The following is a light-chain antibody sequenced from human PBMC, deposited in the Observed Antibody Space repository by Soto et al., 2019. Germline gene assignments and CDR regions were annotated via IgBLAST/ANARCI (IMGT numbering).Light chain of an antibody. CDR3: SSYARSSNG. V-gene: IGLV2-8*01. J-gene: IGLJ1*01. Sequence: QSALTQPPSASGPPGQSVAISCTRTRIDVGGYNYVSWYQQHPGKAPKLMVYEVNKRPSGVPDRFSGSKSGNTASLTFSGLQVEDEADYYGSSYARSSNGFGTGSKVTV. CDR1: RIDVGGYNY. CDR2: EVN.